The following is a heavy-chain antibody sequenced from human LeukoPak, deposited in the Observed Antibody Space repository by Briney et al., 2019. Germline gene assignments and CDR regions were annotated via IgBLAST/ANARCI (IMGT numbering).Heavy chain of an antibody. CDR1: GFTFSSYA. Sequence: GGSLRLSCAVSGFTFSSYAMHWVRQAPGKGLEWVAVISYDGSNKYYADSVKGRFTISRDNSKNTLYLQMNSLRAEDTAVYYCARESSGGGGDYWGQGTLVTVSS. J-gene: IGHJ4*02. V-gene: IGHV3-30-3*01. CDR2: ISYDGSNK. CDR3: ARESSGGGGDY. D-gene: IGHD6-19*01.